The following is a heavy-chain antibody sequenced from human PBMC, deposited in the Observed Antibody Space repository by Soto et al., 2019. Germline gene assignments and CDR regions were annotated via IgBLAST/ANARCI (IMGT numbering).Heavy chain of an antibody. CDR3: ATQIPFSVRDIYYYGMDV. D-gene: IGHD1-1*01. V-gene: IGHV3-48*03. CDR2: ISSSGSTI. J-gene: IGHJ6*02. Sequence: EVQLVESGGGLVQPGGSLRLSCAASGFTFSSYEMNWVRQAPGKGLEWVSYISSSGSTIYYADSVKGRFTISRDNAKNSLYLQMNSLRAEDTAVYYCATQIPFSVRDIYYYGMDVWGQGTTVTVSS. CDR1: GFTFSSYE.